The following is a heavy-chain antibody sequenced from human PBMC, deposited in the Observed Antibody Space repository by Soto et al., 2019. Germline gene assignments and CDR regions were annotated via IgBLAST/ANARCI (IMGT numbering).Heavy chain of an antibody. CDR3: ARAPYTPLMTTVTTGDSRPYYYGMDV. D-gene: IGHD4-17*01. J-gene: IGHJ6*02. CDR1: GFTFSSYG. CDR2: IWYDGSNK. Sequence: GGSLRLSCAASGFTFSSYGMHWVRQAPGKGLEWVAVIWYDGSNKYYADSVKGRFTISRDNSKNTLYLQMNSLRAEDTAVYYLARAPYTPLMTTVTTGDSRPYYYGMDVWGQGTTVTVSS. V-gene: IGHV3-33*01.